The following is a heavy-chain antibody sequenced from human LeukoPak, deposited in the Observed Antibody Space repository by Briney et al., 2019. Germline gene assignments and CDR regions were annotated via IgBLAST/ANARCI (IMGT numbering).Heavy chain of an antibody. CDR2: IYHSGST. V-gene: IGHV4-30-2*01. CDR1: GGSISSGGYY. J-gene: IGHJ4*02. Sequence: SETLSLTCTVPGGSISSGGYYWSWIRQPPGKGLEWIGYIYHSGSTYYNPSLKSRVTISVDRSKDQFSLKLSSVTAADTAVYYCARDRDTGEFDYWGQGTLVTVSS. CDR3: ARDRDTGEFDY. D-gene: IGHD7-27*01.